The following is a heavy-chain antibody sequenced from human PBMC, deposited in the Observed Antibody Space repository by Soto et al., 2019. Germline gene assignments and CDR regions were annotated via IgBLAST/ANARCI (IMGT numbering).Heavy chain of an antibody. V-gene: IGHV5-10-1*01. D-gene: IGHD3-22*01. J-gene: IGHJ6*02. CDR1: GYSFTSYW. CDR2: IDPSDPYT. CDR3: ARQPSYYDSSGYSYYYYYYGMDV. Sequence: PGESLKISCKGSGYSFTSYWISWVRQMPGKGLEWMGRIDPSDPYTNYSPSFQGHVTISADKSISTAYLQWSSLKASDTAMYYCARQPSYYDSSGYSYYYYYYGMDVWGQGTTVTVSS.